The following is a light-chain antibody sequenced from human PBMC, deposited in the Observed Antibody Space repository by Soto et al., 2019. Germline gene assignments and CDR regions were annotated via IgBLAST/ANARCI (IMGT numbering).Light chain of an antibody. Sequence: EIVLTQSPGTLSLSPGERATLSCRASQSVSSSFLAWYQQKPGQAPRLLIYGASSRATGIPDRFSGSGSGTDFTLTISSLVPEDFAVYYCQQYGSSRTWTFGQGTKV. J-gene: IGKJ1*01. CDR2: GAS. V-gene: IGKV3-20*01. CDR1: QSVSSSF. CDR3: QQYGSSRTWT.